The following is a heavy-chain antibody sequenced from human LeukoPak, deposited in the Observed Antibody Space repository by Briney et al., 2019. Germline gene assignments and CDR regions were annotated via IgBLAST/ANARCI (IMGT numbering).Heavy chain of an antibody. CDR3: ARTYCSSTGCLVDY. D-gene: IGHD2-2*01. V-gene: IGHV3-64*01. Sequence: PGGSLRLSCAASGFTFSSYAMHWVRQAPGKGLEYVSAISSNGGSTYYANSVKGRFTISRDNSKNTLYLQMGSLRAEDMAMYYCARTYCSSTGCLVDYWGQGTLVTVSS. J-gene: IGHJ4*02. CDR1: GFTFSSYA. CDR2: ISSNGGST.